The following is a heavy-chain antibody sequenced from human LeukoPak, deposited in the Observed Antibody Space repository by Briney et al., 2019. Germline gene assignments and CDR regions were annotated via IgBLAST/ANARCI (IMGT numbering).Heavy chain of an antibody. J-gene: IGHJ6*02. CDR3: ARDWDRIAAAGHYYYYGMDV. D-gene: IGHD6-13*01. V-gene: IGHV1-2*02. Sequence: GASVKVSCKASGYTFTGYYMHWVRQAPGQGLEWMGWINPNSGGTNYAQKFQGRVTMTRDTSISTAYMELSRLRSDDTAVYYCARDWDRIAAAGHYYYYGMDVWGQGITVTVSS. CDR1: GYTFTGYY. CDR2: INPNSGGT.